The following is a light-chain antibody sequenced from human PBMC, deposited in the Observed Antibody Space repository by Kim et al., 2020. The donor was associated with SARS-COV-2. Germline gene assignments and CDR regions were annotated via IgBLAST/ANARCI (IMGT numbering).Light chain of an antibody. Sequence: APGERATLSCRASQSVSSSYLAWYQQKPGQAPRLLIYGASSRATGIPDRISGSGSGTDFTLTISRLEPEDFAVYYCQQYDSSPRTFGQGTKVDIK. CDR1: QSVSSSY. J-gene: IGKJ1*01. CDR2: GAS. CDR3: QQYDSSPRT. V-gene: IGKV3-20*01.